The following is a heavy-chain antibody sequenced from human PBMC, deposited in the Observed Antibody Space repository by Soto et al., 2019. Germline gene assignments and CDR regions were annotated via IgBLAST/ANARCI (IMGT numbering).Heavy chain of an antibody. D-gene: IGHD5-18*01. Sequence: SETLSLTCTVSGGSISSYYWGWIRQPPGKGLEWIGSIYYRGSTYYNPSLKSRVTISVDTSKNQFSLKLNSVTAADTAVYYCARQEYSYGYQRWFDPWGQGTLVTVSS. J-gene: IGHJ5*02. CDR1: GGSISSYY. CDR3: ARQEYSYGYQRWFDP. V-gene: IGHV4-39*01. CDR2: IYYRGST.